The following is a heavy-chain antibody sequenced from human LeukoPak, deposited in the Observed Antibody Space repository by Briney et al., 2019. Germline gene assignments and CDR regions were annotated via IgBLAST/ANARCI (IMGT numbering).Heavy chain of an antibody. CDR1: GGSISSYY. CDR3: ARVPNYDFWSGENWFDP. D-gene: IGHD3-3*01. CDR2: IYYSGST. V-gene: IGHV4-59*01. J-gene: IGHJ5*02. Sequence: KPPETLSLTCTVSGGSISSYYWSWIQQPPGKGLEWIGYIYYSGSTNYNPSLKSRVTISVDTSKNQFSLKLSSVTAADTAVYYCARVPNYDFWSGENWFDPWGQGTLVTVSS.